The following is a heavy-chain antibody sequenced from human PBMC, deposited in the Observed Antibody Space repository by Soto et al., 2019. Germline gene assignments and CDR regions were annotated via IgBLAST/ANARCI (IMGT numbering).Heavy chain of an antibody. CDR2: IYYSGST. D-gene: IGHD3-3*01. CDR3: ARDPPFVSDFWSGYRPIPSYGMDV. CDR1: GGSISSYY. V-gene: IGHV4-59*01. Sequence: SETLSLTCTVSGGSISSYYWSWIRQPPGKGLEWIGYIYYSGSTNYNPSLKSRVTISVDTSKNQFSLKLSSVTAVDTAVYYCARDPPFVSDFWSGYRPIPSYGMDVWGQGTTVTVSS. J-gene: IGHJ6*02.